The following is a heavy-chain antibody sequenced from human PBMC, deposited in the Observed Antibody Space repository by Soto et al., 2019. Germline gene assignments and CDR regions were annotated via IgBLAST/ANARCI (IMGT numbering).Heavy chain of an antibody. V-gene: IGHV3-15*01. J-gene: IGHJ6*03. CDR1: GFTFSNAW. Sequence: GGSLRLSCAASGFTFSNAWMSWVRQAPGKGLEWVGRIKSKTDGGTTDYAAPGKGRFTISRDDSKNTLYLQMNSLKTEDTAVYYCTTDLRRRYYDILTGLHYYYYYMDVWGKGTTVTVSS. D-gene: IGHD3-9*01. CDR2: IKSKTDGGTT. CDR3: TTDLRRRYYDILTGLHYYYYYMDV.